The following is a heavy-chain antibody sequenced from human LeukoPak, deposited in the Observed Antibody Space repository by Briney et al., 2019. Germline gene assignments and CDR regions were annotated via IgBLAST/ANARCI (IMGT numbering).Heavy chain of an antibody. CDR2: ISDSGGST. CDR1: GFPFSSYA. CDR3: ARWDY. V-gene: IGHV3-64*04. J-gene: IGHJ4*02. Sequence: GGSLRLSCSASGFPFSSYAMHWVRQAPGKGLEYVSAISDSGGSTYYADSVKGRFTISRDNAKNSLYLQMNSLRAEDTAVYYCARWDYWGQGTLVTVSS.